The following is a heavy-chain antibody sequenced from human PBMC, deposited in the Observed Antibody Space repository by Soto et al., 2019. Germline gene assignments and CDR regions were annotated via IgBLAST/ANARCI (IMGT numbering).Heavy chain of an antibody. CDR1: GGSISSGGYY. V-gene: IGHV4-31*03. CDR3: ARYSEEGGYDYPPEAVPLATDQYYFDY. CDR2: IYYSGST. Sequence: QVQLQESGPGLVKPSQTLSLTCTVSGGSISSGGYYWSWIRQHPGKGLEWIGYIYYSGSTYYNPALKSRVTISVDTSKNQFSLKLSSVTAADTAVYYCARYSEEGGYDYPPEAVPLATDQYYFDYWGQGTLVTVSS. D-gene: IGHD5-12*01. J-gene: IGHJ4*02.